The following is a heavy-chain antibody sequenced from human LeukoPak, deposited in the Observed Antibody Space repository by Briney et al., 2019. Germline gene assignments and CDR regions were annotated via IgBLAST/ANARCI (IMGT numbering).Heavy chain of an antibody. CDR3: ARGLQTYGFDY. D-gene: IGHD4-17*01. J-gene: IGHJ4*02. CDR1: GFTFSSYA. Sequence: GGSLRLSCAASGFTFSSYAMHWVRPAPGKGLEYVSAIISNGGRTYYANSVKGRFTISRDNSKNMLYLQMGSLRAEDMAVYYCARGLQTYGFDYWGQGTLVTVSS. CDR2: IISNGGRT. V-gene: IGHV3-64*01.